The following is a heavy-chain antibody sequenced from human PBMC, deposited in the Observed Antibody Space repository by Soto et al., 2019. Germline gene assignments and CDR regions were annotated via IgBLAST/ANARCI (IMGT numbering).Heavy chain of an antibody. CDR3: ARDRGLGTGSLANYYYYGMDV. CDR2: IYSGGST. CDR1: GFTVSSHY. Sequence: EVQLVETGGGLIQPGGSLRLSCAASGFTVSSHYMSWVRQAPGKGLEWVSVIYSGGSTYYADSVKGRFTISRDNSKNTLYLQMNSLRAEDTAVYYCARDRGLGTGSLANYYYYGMDVWGQGTTVTVSS. J-gene: IGHJ6*02. D-gene: IGHD3-10*01. V-gene: IGHV3-53*02.